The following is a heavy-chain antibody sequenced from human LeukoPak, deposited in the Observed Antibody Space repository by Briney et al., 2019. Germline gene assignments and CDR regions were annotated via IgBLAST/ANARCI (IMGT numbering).Heavy chain of an antibody. D-gene: IGHD6-19*01. CDR3: ARDQGGVSSGWYY. CDR1: GYSISSGYY. V-gene: IGHV4-38-2*02. Sequence: PSETLSLTCTVSGYSISSGYYWGWIRQPPGKGLEWIGSIYHSGSTYYNPSLKSRVTISVDTSKNQFSLKLSSVTAADTAVYYCARDQGGVSSGWYYWGQGTLVTVSS. CDR2: IYHSGST. J-gene: IGHJ4*02.